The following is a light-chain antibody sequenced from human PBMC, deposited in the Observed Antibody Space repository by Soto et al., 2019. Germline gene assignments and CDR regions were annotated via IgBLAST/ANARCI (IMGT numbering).Light chain of an antibody. Sequence: QSALTQPASVSGSPGQSITISCTGSSSDVGGYNYVSGYQQHPGKAPKLMIYEVSNRPSGISNRFSGSKSGNTASLTLSGLQAGDEADYYCSSYAGSFYVFGTGTKVTVL. CDR3: SSYAGSFYV. V-gene: IGLV2-14*01. CDR1: SSDVGGYNY. J-gene: IGLJ1*01. CDR2: EVS.